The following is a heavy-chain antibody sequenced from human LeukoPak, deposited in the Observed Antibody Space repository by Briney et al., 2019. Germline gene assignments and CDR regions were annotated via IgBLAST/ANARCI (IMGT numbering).Heavy chain of an antibody. V-gene: IGHV3-66*01. CDR1: GFTVSSNY. CDR2: IYSGGST. D-gene: IGHD6-19*01. CDR3: ARVVGQWLTGYFDY. J-gene: IGHJ4*02. Sequence: GGSLRLSCAASGFTVSSNYMSWVRQAPGKGLEWVSVIYSGGSTYYADSVKGRFTISRDNSKNTLYLQMNSLRAEDTAVYYCARVVGQWLTGYFDYWGQGTLVTVSS.